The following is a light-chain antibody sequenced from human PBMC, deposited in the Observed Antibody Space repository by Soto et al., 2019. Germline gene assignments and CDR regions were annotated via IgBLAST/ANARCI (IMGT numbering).Light chain of an antibody. V-gene: IGKV3-20*01. CDR3: QHYGTSPTWT. Sequence: DIVLTQSPGTLSLSPGERATLSCRASPSVSSSYLAWYQQKPGQAPRLLIYGASNRATGIPDRFSGGGSGTDFTLTISRLEPEDFVVYYGQHYGTSPTWTFGQGTKVLSK. CDR2: GAS. CDR1: PSVSSSY. J-gene: IGKJ1*01.